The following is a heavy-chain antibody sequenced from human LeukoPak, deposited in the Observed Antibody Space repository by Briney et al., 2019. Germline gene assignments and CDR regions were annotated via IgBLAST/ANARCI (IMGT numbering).Heavy chain of an antibody. CDR1: GGTFTSYA. D-gene: IGHD3-16*01. Sequence: SVKVSCKASGGTFTSYAISWVRQAPGQGLEWMGGIIPIFGTANYAQKFQGRVTITADESTSTAYRELSSLRSEDTAVYDCASSEGATISFFVYDYVWGSHRAFDYWGQGTLVSVPS. CDR3: ASSEGATISFFVYDYVWGSHRAFDY. J-gene: IGHJ4*02. CDR2: IIPIFGTA. V-gene: IGHV1-69*13.